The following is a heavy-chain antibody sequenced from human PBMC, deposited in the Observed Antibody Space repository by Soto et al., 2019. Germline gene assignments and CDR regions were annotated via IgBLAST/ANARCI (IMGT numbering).Heavy chain of an antibody. Sequence: QVQLQESGPGLVKPSETLSLTCTVSGGSISSYYWSWIRQPPGKGLEWIGYIYYSGSTNYNPSLKSRVTISVDPSKNQFSLKLSSVTAADTAVYYCARDVGLLWFGEPNYYGMDVWGQGTTVTVSS. D-gene: IGHD3-10*01. CDR2: IYYSGST. CDR3: ARDVGLLWFGEPNYYGMDV. CDR1: GGSISSYY. V-gene: IGHV4-59*01. J-gene: IGHJ6*02.